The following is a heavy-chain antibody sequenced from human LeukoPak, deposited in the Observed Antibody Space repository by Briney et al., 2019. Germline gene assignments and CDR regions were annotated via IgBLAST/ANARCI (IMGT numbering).Heavy chain of an antibody. CDR1: GYGFTSYW. CDR3: ARTYYYDSSGTGMDV. J-gene: IGHJ6*02. Sequence: GESLKISCKGSGYGFTSYWIGWVRQMPGKGLEWMGIIYPGDSDTRYSPSFQGQVTISADKSISTAYLQWSSLEASDTAIYYCARTYYYDSSGTGMDVWGQGTTVTVSS. D-gene: IGHD3-22*01. V-gene: IGHV5-51*01. CDR2: IYPGDSDT.